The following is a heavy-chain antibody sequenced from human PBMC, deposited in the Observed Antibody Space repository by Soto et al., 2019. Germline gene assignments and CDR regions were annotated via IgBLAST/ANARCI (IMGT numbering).Heavy chain of an antibody. CDR3: TRVGFGEVVYYFYY. CDR1: GYTFTTYG. V-gene: IGHV1-18*01. Sequence: QVQLVQSGAEVKKPGASVKVSCKTSGYTFTTYGISWVRQAPGQGLEWMGWISPYNGNTKYAPKLQGRVTMTADTTMSTDHMDLKSLTSYDTAVYSCTRVGFGEVVYYFYYGGQGTLVTVSS. CDR2: ISPYNGNT. J-gene: IGHJ4*02. D-gene: IGHD3-10*01.